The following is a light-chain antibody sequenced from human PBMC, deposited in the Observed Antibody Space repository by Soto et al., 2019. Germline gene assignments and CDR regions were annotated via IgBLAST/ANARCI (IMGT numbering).Light chain of an antibody. J-gene: IGLJ2*01. Sequence: QSALTQPRSVSGSPGQSVTISCTGTSSDVGFYNYVSWYQQHPGKAPKLMIYDVSGRPSGVPDRFSGSKSGNTASLTISGLQAEDEGEYYCCSYAGSYTVIFGGGTKLT. CDR2: DVS. CDR1: SSDVGFYNY. CDR3: CSYAGSYTVI. V-gene: IGLV2-11*01.